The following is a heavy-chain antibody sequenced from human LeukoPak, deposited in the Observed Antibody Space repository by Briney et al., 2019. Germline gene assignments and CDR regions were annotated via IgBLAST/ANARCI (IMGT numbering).Heavy chain of an antibody. J-gene: IGHJ4*02. Sequence: PSETLSLTCTVSGGSISSSSYYWGWIRQPPGKGLEWIGSIYYSGSTYYNPSLKSRVTISVDTSKNQFSPKLSSVTAADTAVYYCARQPEDFWSESRLDYWGQGTLVTVSS. D-gene: IGHD3-3*01. CDR2: IYYSGST. CDR1: GGSISSSSYY. CDR3: ARQPEDFWSESRLDY. V-gene: IGHV4-39*01.